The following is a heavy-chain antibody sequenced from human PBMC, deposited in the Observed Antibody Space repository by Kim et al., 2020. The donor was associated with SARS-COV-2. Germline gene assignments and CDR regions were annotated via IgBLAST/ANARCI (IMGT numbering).Heavy chain of an antibody. J-gene: IGHJ6*03. CDR2: IWYDGSIK. Sequence: GGSLRLSCVASGFTFSNYAMHWVRQAPGKGLEWVTVIWYDGSIKYDADSVKGRFTISRDTSKNTLYLQMNSLRAEDTAVYYCARDLHYYGSSGYYSRYY. V-gene: IGHV3-33*01. CDR3: ARDLHYYGSSGYYSRYY. CDR1: GFTFSNYA. D-gene: IGHD3-22*01.